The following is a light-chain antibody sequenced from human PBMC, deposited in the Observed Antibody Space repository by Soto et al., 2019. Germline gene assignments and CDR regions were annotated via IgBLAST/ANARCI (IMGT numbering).Light chain of an antibody. V-gene: IGKV3D-15*01. CDR1: QSVSNN. CDR3: QQYNNWPPIT. CDR2: GAS. Sequence: VMTQSEATLSVSPGERATLSCMASQSVSNNLAWYQQKPGQAPRLLIDGASTRATGIPARFSRSGSGTDFTLTISSLQSEDLAVYDGQQYNNWPPITCGQGTRLDIK. J-gene: IGKJ5*01.